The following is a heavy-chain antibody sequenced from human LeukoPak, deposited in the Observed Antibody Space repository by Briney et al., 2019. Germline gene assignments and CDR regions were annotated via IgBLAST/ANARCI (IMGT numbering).Heavy chain of an antibody. V-gene: IGHV4-30-4*08. CDR3: ARTHGIVGATFFDY. D-gene: IGHD1-26*01. J-gene: IGHJ4*02. Sequence: SETLSLTCTVSGGSISRGDYYWRWIRQPPGTGLEWIGYIYYSGSTYYNPSLKSRVAISLDTSKNQFSLQLISVTAADTAVHYCARTHGIVGATFFDYWGQGTLVTVSS. CDR2: IYYSGST. CDR1: GGSISRGDYY.